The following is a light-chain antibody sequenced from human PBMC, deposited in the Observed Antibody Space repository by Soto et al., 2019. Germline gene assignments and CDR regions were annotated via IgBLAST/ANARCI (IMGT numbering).Light chain of an antibody. CDR1: RSIINW. V-gene: IGKV1-5*03. CDR3: QQYSDNWT. J-gene: IGKJ1*01. Sequence: DIQLTQSPSTLSASVGDRVTITCRASRSIINWLAWYQQKSGKGPKLLIYKASNLQTGVPSRFSGSGYGTEFTIIISSLQPDDVATYYCQQYSDNWTFGQGTKVEIK. CDR2: KAS.